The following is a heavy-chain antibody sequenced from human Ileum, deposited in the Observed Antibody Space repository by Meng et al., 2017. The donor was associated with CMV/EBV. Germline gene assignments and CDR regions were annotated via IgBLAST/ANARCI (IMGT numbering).Heavy chain of an antibody. V-gene: IGHV3-7*01. CDR3: ARERGQDFWSGYYTTPRTFFFDY. Sequence: GGSLRLSCAASGFRSSSSWMSWVRQAPGKGLEWVASMKQDRSEEYYVDSVKGRFIISRDNAKNSIYLQMSSLRAEDTAVYYCARERGQDFWSGYYTTPRTFFFDYWGQGTLVTVSS. CDR2: MKQDRSEE. CDR1: GFRSSSSW. J-gene: IGHJ4*02. D-gene: IGHD3-3*01.